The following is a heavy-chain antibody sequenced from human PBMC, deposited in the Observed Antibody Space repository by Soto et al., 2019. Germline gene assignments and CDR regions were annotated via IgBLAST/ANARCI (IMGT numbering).Heavy chain of an antibody. Sequence: QVQLVQSGAEVKKPGSSVKVSGKASGGTFSSSALNCVRQAPGQGPEWMGGIIPIVGTADYTKKFQGRVPITADESTSTAYMELSRLRSEDTAVYYCARGQEYGGNSDAFDIWGQWTMVPFSS. CDR2: IIPIVGTA. D-gene: IGHD4-17*01. CDR3: ARGQEYGGNSDAFDI. V-gene: IGHV1-69*12. CDR1: GGTFSSSA. J-gene: IGHJ3*02.